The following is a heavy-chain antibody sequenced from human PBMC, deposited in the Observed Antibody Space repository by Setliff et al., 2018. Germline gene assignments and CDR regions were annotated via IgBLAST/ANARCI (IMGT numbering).Heavy chain of an antibody. V-gene: IGHV4-34*01. CDR3: AGTPALGTSWLSPFDY. CDR1: GGSFSSFY. Sequence: PSETLSLTCAVYGGSFSSFYWSWIRQPPGKGLEWIGEIKHSGTTNYNPSLKSRVTISVDTYRNQFSLNLTSVTAEDKALYFCAGTPALGTSWLSPFDYWGQGTLVTVSS. D-gene: IGHD5-12*01. J-gene: IGHJ4*02. CDR2: IKHSGTT.